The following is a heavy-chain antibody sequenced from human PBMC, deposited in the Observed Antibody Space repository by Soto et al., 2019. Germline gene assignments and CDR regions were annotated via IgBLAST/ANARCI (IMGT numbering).Heavy chain of an antibody. Sequence: QVQLLQSGAEVKRPGSSVKVSCEASGGTFSSLGFTWVRQAPGQGLEWMGGIIPISGRTTFAQKFQGRVTITADESTRATYMELTTLTSGDTAMYYCATRGTQGRWLEFADYWVQGTLVTVSS. V-gene: IGHV1-69*01. CDR3: ATRGTQGRWLEFADY. CDR2: IIPISGRT. J-gene: IGHJ4*02. D-gene: IGHD5-12*01. CDR1: GGTFSSLG.